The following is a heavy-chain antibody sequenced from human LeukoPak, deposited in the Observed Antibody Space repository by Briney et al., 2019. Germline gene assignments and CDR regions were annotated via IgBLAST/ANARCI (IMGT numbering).Heavy chain of an antibody. V-gene: IGHV4-38-2*02. CDR2: IYNSGST. Sequence: SETLSLSCTVSGYSISSGYYWGWIRQPPGKGLEWIGSIYNSGSTNYNPSLKTRVTISLDTSKNQFSLKLSSVTAADTAVYYCARYTMVRGRNSDPWGQGTLVTVSS. D-gene: IGHD3-10*01. CDR3: ARYTMVRGRNSDP. CDR1: GYSISSGYY. J-gene: IGHJ5*02.